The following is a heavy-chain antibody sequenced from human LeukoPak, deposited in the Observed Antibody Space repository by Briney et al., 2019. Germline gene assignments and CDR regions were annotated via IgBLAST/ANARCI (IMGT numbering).Heavy chain of an antibody. D-gene: IGHD1-26*01. CDR1: GFTFDDYA. CDR3: AKDWWELLSPFDY. Sequence: GRSLRLSCAASGFTFDDYAMHWVRQAPGKGLEWVSGISWNSGSKDYADSVKGRSTTSRDNAKNSLYLQMNSLRAEDTAVYYCAKDWWELLSPFDYWGQGTLVTVSS. J-gene: IGHJ4*02. CDR2: ISWNSGSK. V-gene: IGHV3-9*01.